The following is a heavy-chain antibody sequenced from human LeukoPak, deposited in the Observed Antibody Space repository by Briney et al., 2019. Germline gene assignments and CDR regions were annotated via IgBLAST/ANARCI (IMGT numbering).Heavy chain of an antibody. CDR2: MNPNSGNT. CDR1: GYTFTSYD. V-gene: IGHV1-8*03. Sequence: ASVKVSCKASGYTFTSYDINWVRQAPGQGLEWMGWMNPNSGNTGYAQKFQGRVTITRNTSISTAYMELSSLRSEDTAVYYCARRSGEIWFDPWGQGTLVTVSS. CDR3: ARRSGEIWFDP. J-gene: IGHJ5*02.